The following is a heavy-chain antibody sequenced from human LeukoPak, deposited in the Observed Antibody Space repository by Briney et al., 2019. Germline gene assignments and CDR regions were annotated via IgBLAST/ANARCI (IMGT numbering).Heavy chain of an antibody. J-gene: IGHJ3*02. CDR2: IYNSETT. CDR3: ARKSSSSSDAFNI. Sequence: PSETLSLTCTVSGGSISSSGYYWSWIRQPPGKGLEWIGYIYNSETTFYNPSLKSRVTILVDRSKNEFSLKLTSVTAAETAVYYCARKSSSSSDAFNIWGQGTMVTVSS. D-gene: IGHD6-6*01. CDR1: GGSISSSGYY. V-gene: IGHV4-30-2*01.